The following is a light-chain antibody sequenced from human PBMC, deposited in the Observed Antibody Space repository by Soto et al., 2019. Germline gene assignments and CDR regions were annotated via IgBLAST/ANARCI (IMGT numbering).Light chain of an antibody. V-gene: IGKV3-20*01. J-gene: IGKJ4*01. CDR3: QQYGSPR. CDR1: QSVSNNY. Sequence: EIVLTQTPGTLSLSPGESATLSCRASQSVSNNYLAWYQKKPGQAPRLLIYGASSRATGIPDRFSGSGSGTAFTLTISRLEPEDFAVYYXQQYGSPRFGGGTKVDI. CDR2: GAS.